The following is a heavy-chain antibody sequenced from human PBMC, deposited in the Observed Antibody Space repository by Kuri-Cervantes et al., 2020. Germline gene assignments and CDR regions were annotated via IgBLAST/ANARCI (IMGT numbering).Heavy chain of an antibody. CDR1: GFTFSSYG. CDR2: ISYDGSNK. V-gene: IGHV3-30*03. Sequence: GGSLRLSCAASGFTFSSYGMHWVRQAPGKGLEWVAVISYDGSNKYYADSVKGRFTISRDNSKNTLYLQMNSLRAEDTAVYYCAGGEMATIMDWYFDLWGRGTLVTVSS. CDR3: AGGEMATIMDWYFDL. D-gene: IGHD5-24*01. J-gene: IGHJ2*01.